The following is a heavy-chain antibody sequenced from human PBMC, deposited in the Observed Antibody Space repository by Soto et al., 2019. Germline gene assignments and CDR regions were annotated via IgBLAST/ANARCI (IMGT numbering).Heavy chain of an antibody. J-gene: IGHJ4*02. V-gene: IGHV3-66*01. CDR1: GFTVSINY. D-gene: IGHD5-18*01. CDR2: IYSGGST. Sequence: GGSLRLSCTPSGFTVSINYMSWVRQAPGKGLERGSVIYSGGSTYYADSEKGRFNISRDNSKNTLYLQMNSLRAEDTAVYYCARDSGYSYGPFDYWGQGT. CDR3: ARDSGYSYGPFDY.